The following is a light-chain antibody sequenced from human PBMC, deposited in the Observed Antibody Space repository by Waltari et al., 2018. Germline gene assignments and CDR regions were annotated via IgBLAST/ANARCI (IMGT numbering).Light chain of an antibody. CDR3: QQYHSSPS. CDR2: WAS. J-gene: IGKJ5*01. V-gene: IGKV4-1*01. Sequence: DIVMTQSPDSQAVSLGERATINCKSSQSVLYTSNNKNYLAWYQQKPGQPPKLLIYWASTRVSGVPDRFSGSGSGTDFTLTISSLQAEDVAVYHCQQYHSSPSFGQGTRLEIK. CDR1: QSVLYTSNNKNY.